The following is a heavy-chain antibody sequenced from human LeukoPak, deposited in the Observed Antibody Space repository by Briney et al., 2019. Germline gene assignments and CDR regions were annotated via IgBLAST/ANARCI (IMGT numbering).Heavy chain of an antibody. Sequence: GGPLRLSCAASGFTFSSYSMNWVRQAPGKGLEWVSSISSSSSYIYYADSVKGRFTISRDNAKNSLYLQMNSLRAEDTAVYYCATLTHTTYYYDSGGYYIDYWGQGTLVTVSS. D-gene: IGHD3-22*01. J-gene: IGHJ4*02. CDR2: ISSSSSYI. V-gene: IGHV3-21*01. CDR1: GFTFSSYS. CDR3: ATLTHTTYYYDSGGYYIDY.